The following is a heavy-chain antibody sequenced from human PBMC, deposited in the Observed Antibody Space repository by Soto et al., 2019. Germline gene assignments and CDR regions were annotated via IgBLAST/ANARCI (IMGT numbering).Heavy chain of an antibody. CDR1: GFTFSSYG. V-gene: IGHV3-33*01. D-gene: IGHD3-16*01. CDR3: GRDHGGGDPVGGRAV. CDR2: IWYDGSNK. J-gene: IGHJ6*02. Sequence: GGSLRLSCAASGFTFSSYGMHWVRQAPGKGLEWVAVIWYDGSNKYYADSVKGRFTISRDNSKNTLYLQMNSLSAEDTAVYYWGRDHGGGDPVGGRAVGGQGTTVPVSS.